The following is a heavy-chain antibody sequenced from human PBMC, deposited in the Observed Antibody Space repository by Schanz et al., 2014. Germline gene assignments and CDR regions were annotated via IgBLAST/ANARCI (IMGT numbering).Heavy chain of an antibody. D-gene: IGHD6-6*01. V-gene: IGHV1-69*04. CDR3: ARDQSPYTNSSDVRYFDY. CDR2: IIPILGME. Sequence: QVQLVQSGAEVKKPGSSVKVSCKASGGTFSSYAFSWVRQAPGQGLEWMGKIIPILGMENYAQKFQGRVTFTADKSTSTAYMELSSLRSDDTAVYYCARDQSPYTNSSDVRYFDYWGQGSLVTVSS. J-gene: IGHJ4*02. CDR1: GGTFSSYA.